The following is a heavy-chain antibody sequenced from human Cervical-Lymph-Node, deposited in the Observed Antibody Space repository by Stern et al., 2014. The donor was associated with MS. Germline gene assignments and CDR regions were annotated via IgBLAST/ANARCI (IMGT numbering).Heavy chain of an antibody. D-gene: IGHD5-24*01. CDR3: AHSPGDGYNPTGDFGS. J-gene: IGHJ4*02. CDR1: GFSLSTSGMG. Sequence: QITLNASGPTLVKPTQTLKLTCTFSGFSLSTSGMGVVWLRQPPGKALEWLAIIYWDDAKRYSPSLKSRLTITQDPSKNQVVLTMTNMDPVDTATYYCAHSPGDGYNPTGDFGSWGQGALVTVSS. CDR2: IYWDDAK. V-gene: IGHV2-5*02.